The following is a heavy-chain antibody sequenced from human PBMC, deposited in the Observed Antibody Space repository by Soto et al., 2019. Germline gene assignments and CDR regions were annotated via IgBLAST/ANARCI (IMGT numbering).Heavy chain of an antibody. CDR1: GFTFSSYG. CDR3: ARDSASYYFDY. D-gene: IGHD6-25*01. V-gene: IGHV3-33*01. J-gene: IGHJ4*02. Sequence: GGSLRLSCAASGFTFSSYGMHWVRQAPGKGLEWVAVIWYDGSNKYYADSVKGRFTISRDNSKNTLYLQMNSLRAEDTAVYYCARDSASYYFDYWGQGTLVTVSS. CDR2: IWYDGSNK.